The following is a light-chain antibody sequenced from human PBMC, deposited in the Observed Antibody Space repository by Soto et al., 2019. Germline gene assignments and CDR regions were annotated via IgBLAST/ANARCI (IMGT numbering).Light chain of an antibody. Sequence: QSVLTQPPSVSGAPGQRVTISCTGSSSNIGAGFDVYWYQHLPGTAPKLLIYDNTNRPSGVPDRFSGSKSGTSASLAITGLQAEDEADYYCQSYDSSVSAVVFGGVTKLTVL. J-gene: IGLJ2*01. V-gene: IGLV1-40*01. CDR1: SSNIGAGFD. CDR3: QSYDSSVSAVV. CDR2: DNT.